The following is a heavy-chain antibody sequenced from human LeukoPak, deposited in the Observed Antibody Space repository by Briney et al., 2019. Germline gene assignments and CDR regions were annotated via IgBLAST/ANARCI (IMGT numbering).Heavy chain of an antibody. J-gene: IGHJ1*01. V-gene: IGHV3-23*01. D-gene: IGHD3-16*01. CDR3: AKDDDWGRFNH. CDR1: GFSFRSHG. CDR2: ISHRGDIT. Sequence: QSGGSLRLSCAASGFSFRSHGMNWVRQAPGQGLEWVSGISHRGDITYYKDSVRGRFTISRDNFKNTVSLQLNSLRAEDTAMYYCAKDDDWGRFNHWGQGTLVTVSS.